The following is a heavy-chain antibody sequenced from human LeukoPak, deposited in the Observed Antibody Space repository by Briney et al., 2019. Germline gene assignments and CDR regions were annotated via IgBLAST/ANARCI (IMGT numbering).Heavy chain of an antibody. D-gene: IGHD6-13*01. CDR2: IIPIFGTA. CDR3: ARGRVAAAGPYYYCGMVV. CDR1: GGTFSSYA. J-gene: IGHJ6*04. V-gene: IGHV1-69*06. Sequence: SVKVSCKSSGGTFSSYAISWVRQARGQGLEWMGGIIPIFGTANYAQKFQGRVTITADKSTSTAYRELSSLRSEDTAVYYCARGRVAAAGPYYYCGMVVWGKGTTVTVSS.